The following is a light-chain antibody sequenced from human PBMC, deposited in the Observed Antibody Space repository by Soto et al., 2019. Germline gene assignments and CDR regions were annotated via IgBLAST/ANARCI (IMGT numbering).Light chain of an antibody. CDR3: QQYNNSRT. CDR1: QSVSSN. CDR2: GAS. V-gene: IGKV3D-15*01. J-gene: IGKJ1*01. Sequence: EIVMTQSPATLSASAGDRATLSCRASQSVSSNLAWYQQKPGQAPRLLIYGASTRASGIPGRFSGSGSGTEFPLISSRLHSEVVAVYYCQQYNNSRTFGQGTKVEIK.